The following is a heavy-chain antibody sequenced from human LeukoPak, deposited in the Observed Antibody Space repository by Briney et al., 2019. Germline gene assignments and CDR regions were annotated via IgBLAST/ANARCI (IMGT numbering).Heavy chain of an antibody. CDR2: ISGSGGST. CDR3: AKGFRYYYDSSGYYFDY. V-gene: IGHV3-23*01. Sequence: PGGSLRLSCAASGFTFNSYAMSWVRQAPGKGLEWVSAISGSGGSTYYADSVKGRFTISRDNSKNTLYLQMNSLRAEDTAVYYCAKGFRYYYDSSGYYFDYWGQGTLVTVSS. CDR1: GFTFNSYA. D-gene: IGHD3-22*01. J-gene: IGHJ4*02.